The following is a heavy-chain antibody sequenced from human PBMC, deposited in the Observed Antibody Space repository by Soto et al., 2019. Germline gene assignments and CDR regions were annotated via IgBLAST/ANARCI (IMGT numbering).Heavy chain of an antibody. J-gene: IGHJ5*02. Sequence: GASVKVSCKASGGTFSSYAISWVRQAPGQGLEWMGGIIPIFGTANYAQKFQGRVTITADESTSTAYMELSSLGSEDTAVYYCARDLNYYDSSGYLSSGPWGQGTLVTVSS. CDR1: GGTFSSYA. CDR3: ARDLNYYDSSGYLSSGP. CDR2: IIPIFGTA. D-gene: IGHD3-22*01. V-gene: IGHV1-69*13.